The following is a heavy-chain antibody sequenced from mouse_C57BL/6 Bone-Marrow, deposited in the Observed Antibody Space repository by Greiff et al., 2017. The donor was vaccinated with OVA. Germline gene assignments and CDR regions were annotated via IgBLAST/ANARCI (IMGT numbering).Heavy chain of an antibody. CDR3: AGWLFYYAMDY. CDR2: IYPGSGST. J-gene: IGHJ4*01. Sequence: QVQLQQPGAELVKPGASVKMSCKASGYTFTSYWITWVKQRPGQGLEWIGDIYPGSGSTNYNEKFKRKATLTVDTSSSTAYMQLSSLTSEDSAVYYCAGWLFYYAMDYWGQGTSVTVSS. D-gene: IGHD2-2*01. V-gene: IGHV1-55*01. CDR1: GYTFTSYW.